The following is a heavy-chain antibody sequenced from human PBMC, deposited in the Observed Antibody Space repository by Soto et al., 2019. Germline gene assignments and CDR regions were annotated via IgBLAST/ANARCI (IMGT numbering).Heavy chain of an antibody. J-gene: IGHJ6*02. CDR1: GYSFTSYW. D-gene: IGHD3-9*01. CDR3: ARSVYYSPYYYSGMDV. Sequence: PGESLKISCKGSGYSFTSYWIGWVRQMPGKGLEWMGIIYPGDSDTRYSPSFQGQVTISADKSISTAYLQWSSLKASDTAMYSFARSVYYSPYYYSGMDVWGQGTTVTVSS. V-gene: IGHV5-51*01. CDR2: IYPGDSDT.